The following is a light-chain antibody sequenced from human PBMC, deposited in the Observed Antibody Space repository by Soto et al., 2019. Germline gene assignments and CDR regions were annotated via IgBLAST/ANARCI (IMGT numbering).Light chain of an antibody. CDR3: QQYNSYWAT. J-gene: IGKJ2*01. CDR2: GAS. CDR1: QSISFW. V-gene: IGKV1-5*01. Sequence: DIQMTQSPSTLSASVGDRVTITCRASQSISFWLAWYQQKPGKAPKVLIYGASSLQSGVPSRFSGSGSGREFTLTISSLQPDDFATYYCQQYNSYWATFGQGTKVDIK.